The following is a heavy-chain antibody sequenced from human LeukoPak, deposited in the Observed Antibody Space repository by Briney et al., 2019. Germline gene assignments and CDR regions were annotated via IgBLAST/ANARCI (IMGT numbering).Heavy chain of an antibody. CDR1: GGSISSGGYY. J-gene: IGHJ4*02. V-gene: IGHV4-31*03. D-gene: IGHD3-3*01. CDR2: IYHSGST. CDR3: ARQGVVTQFDY. Sequence: SQTLSLTCTVSGGSISSGGYYWSWIRQHPGKGLEWIGYIYHSGSTYYNPSLKSRVTISVDTSKNQFSLKLSSVTAADTAVYYCARQGVVTQFDYWGQGTLVTVSS.